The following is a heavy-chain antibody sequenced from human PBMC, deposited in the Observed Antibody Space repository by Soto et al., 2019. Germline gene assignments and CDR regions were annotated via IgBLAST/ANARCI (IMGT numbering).Heavy chain of an antibody. CDR1: GFTFSSYA. D-gene: IGHD5-18*01. V-gene: IGHV3-23*01. J-gene: IGHJ4*02. CDR2: ISGSGGST. CDR3: AVESEREAMDQYEFDD. Sequence: GGSLRLSCAASGFTFSSYAMSWVRQAPGKGLEWVSAISGSGGSTYYADSVKGRFTISRDNSQNTLYLQMNSLRAEDTAGYYCAVESEREAMDQYEFDDWGQGTRVTVAS.